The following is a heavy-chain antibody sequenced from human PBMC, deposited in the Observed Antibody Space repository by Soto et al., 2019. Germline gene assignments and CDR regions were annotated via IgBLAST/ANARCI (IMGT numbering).Heavy chain of an antibody. CDR3: AGPLFPGCITAVCYPFYY. V-gene: IGHV1-46*01. J-gene: IGHJ4*02. CDR1: GYTFTDYY. Sequence: QVQLVQSGAEVKKPGASVKVSCKASGYTFTDYYIHWVRQAPGQGLEWMGMIDPSGGSTDYAQKVRGRVTITGEPSTGTVYMELSSFGSADTAVYYCAGPLFPGCITAVCYPFYYCGQGTLGNVSS. D-gene: IGHD2-8*01. CDR2: IDPSGGST.